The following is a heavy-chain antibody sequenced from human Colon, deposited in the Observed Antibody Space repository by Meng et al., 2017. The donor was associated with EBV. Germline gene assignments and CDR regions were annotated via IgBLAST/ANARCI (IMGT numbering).Heavy chain of an antibody. Sequence: QGQLQESGPGLVKPSHTLALTCGVSGGSISSSGYYWSWIRQPPGKGLEWIGYSYYSGSTYYNPSLKSRVTISVDTSNNQFSLKLKSVTAADTAVYYCVRYSYGFDYWGQGTLVTVSS. V-gene: IGHV4-30-4*01. CDR3: VRYSYGFDY. D-gene: IGHD5-18*01. J-gene: IGHJ4*02. CDR2: SYYSGST. CDR1: GGSISSSGYY.